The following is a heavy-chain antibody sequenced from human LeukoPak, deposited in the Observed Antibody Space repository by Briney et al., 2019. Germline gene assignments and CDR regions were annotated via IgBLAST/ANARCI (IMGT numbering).Heavy chain of an antibody. Sequence: PSETLSLTCTVSGGSISNYYWTWIRQPPGKGLEWIGYIYSSGNTNYNPSLNSRVTISLDTSKNQFSLMLRSLTAADTAVYYCARDLLDTSMVHYWYFDLWGQGTLVTVSS. J-gene: IGHJ2*01. CDR1: GGSISNYY. V-gene: IGHV4-4*08. D-gene: IGHD5-18*01. CDR2: IYSSGNT. CDR3: ARDLLDTSMVHYWYFDL.